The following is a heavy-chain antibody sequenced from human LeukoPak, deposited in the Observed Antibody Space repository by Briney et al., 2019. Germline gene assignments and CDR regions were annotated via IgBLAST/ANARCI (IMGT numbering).Heavy chain of an antibody. CDR3: ATKVVVVAATDPHDAFDI. D-gene: IGHD2-15*01. CDR1: GYTFTSYG. CDR2: IIPILGIA. V-gene: IGHV1-69*04. J-gene: IGHJ3*02. Sequence: GASVKVSCKAPGYTFTSYGISWVRQAPGQGLEWMGKIIPILGIANYAQKFQGRVTITADKSTSTAYMELSSLRSEDTAVYYCATKVVVVAATDPHDAFDIWGQGTMVTVSS.